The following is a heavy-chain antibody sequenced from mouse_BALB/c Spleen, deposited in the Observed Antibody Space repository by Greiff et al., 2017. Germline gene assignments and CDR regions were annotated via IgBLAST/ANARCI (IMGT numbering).Heavy chain of an antibody. Sequence: QVQLQQSGPGLVAPSQSLSITCTVSGFSLTGYGVNWVRQPPGKGLEWLGMIWGDGSTDYNSALKSRLSISKDNSKSQVFLKMNSLQTDDTARYYCAREREDYPYAMDYWGQGTSVTVSS. CDR3: AREREDYPYAMDY. D-gene: IGHD2-4*01. CDR1: GFSLTGYG. V-gene: IGHV2-6-7*01. J-gene: IGHJ4*01. CDR2: IWGDGST.